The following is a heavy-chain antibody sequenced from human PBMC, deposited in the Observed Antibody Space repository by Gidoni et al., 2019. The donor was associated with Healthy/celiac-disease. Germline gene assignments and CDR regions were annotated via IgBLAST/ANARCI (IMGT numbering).Heavy chain of an antibody. V-gene: IGHV4-31*03. CDR2: IYYSGST. CDR3: ARGPLPESYFDY. CDR1: VGAISSGCYY. J-gene: IGHJ4*02. Sequence: QVQLQESGPGLLKPSQTLSLTRTVSVGAISSGCYYWSWTRQHPGKGLEWIGYIYYSGSTYYNPSLKSRVTISVDTSKNQFSLKLSSVTAADTAVYYCARGPLPESYFDYWGQGTLVTVSS.